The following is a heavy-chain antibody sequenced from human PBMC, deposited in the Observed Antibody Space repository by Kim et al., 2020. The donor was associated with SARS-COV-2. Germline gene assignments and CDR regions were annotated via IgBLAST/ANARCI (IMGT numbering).Heavy chain of an antibody. CDR2: ISSSGSTI. J-gene: IGHJ6*03. CDR3: ARSEWSQRFLYYYYYYMDV. D-gene: IGHD3-3*01. V-gene: IGHV3-11*01. Sequence: GGSLRLSCAASGFTFSDYYMSWIRQAPGKGLEWVSYISSSGSTIYYADSVKGRFTISRDNAKNSLYLQMNSLRAEDTAVYYCARSEWSQRFLYYYYYYMDVWGKGTTVTVSS. CDR1: GFTFSDYY.